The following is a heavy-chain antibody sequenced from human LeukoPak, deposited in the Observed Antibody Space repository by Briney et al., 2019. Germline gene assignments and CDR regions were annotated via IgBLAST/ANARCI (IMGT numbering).Heavy chain of an antibody. Sequence: ASVKVSCKASGYTFTSYYMHWVRQAPGQGLEWMGIINPSGGSTSYAQKFQGRVTMTRDTSTSTVYMELSSLGSEDTAVYYCARDPRSYYDFWSGYYGFDYWGQGTLVTVSS. D-gene: IGHD3-3*01. CDR3: ARDPRSYYDFWSGYYGFDY. J-gene: IGHJ4*02. V-gene: IGHV1-46*01. CDR2: INPSGGST. CDR1: GYTFTSYY.